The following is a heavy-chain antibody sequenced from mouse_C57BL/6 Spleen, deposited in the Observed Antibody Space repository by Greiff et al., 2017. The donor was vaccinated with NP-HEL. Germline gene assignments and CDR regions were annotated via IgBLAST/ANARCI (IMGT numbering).Heavy chain of an antibody. CDR1: GYTFTDYE. V-gene: IGHV1-15*01. J-gene: IGHJ3*01. Sequence: QVQLQQSGAELVRPGASVTLSCKASGYTFTDYEMHWVKQTPVHGLEWIGAIDPETGGTAYNQKFKGKAILTADKSSSTAYMELRSLTSEDSAVYYCTRERGLRRGFAYWGQGTLVTVSA. D-gene: IGHD2-2*01. CDR3: TRERGLRRGFAY. CDR2: IDPETGGT.